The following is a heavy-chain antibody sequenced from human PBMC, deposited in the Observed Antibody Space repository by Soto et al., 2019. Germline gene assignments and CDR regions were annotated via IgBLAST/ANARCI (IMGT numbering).Heavy chain of an antibody. Sequence: GALRLPCAGSPFTLSRCWESWVRQAPGKGLEWVANIKQDGSEKHYVDSVKGRFTISRDNAKNSLYLQMNSLRVEDTAVYYCARLRSGSRGQGTLVTAPQ. V-gene: IGHV3-7*04. CDR2: IKQDGSEK. D-gene: IGHD3-16*02. CDR3: ARLRSGS. CDR1: PFTLSRCW. J-gene: IGHJ4*02.